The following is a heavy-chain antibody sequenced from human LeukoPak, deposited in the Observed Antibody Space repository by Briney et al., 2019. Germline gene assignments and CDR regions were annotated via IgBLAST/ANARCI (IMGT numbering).Heavy chain of an antibody. CDR3: VRGLVGYD. CDR1: GFTVSNNY. CDR2: VYSGGGT. V-gene: IGHV3-53*01. J-gene: IGHJ4*02. Sequence: GGSPRLSCAASGFTVSNNYMSWVRQAPGKGLEWVSVVYSGGGTYYADSVEGRFTISRDISKNALHLQMNSVRPEDTAVYYCVRGLVGYDWGQGTRVTVSS. D-gene: IGHD2-8*02.